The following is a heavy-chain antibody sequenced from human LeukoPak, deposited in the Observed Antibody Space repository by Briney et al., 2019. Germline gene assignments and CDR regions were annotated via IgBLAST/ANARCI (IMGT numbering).Heavy chain of an antibody. J-gene: IGHJ4*02. CDR2: INWNGGST. CDR3: ARDPPIYCSGGSCYSDY. Sequence: GGSLGLSCAASGFTFDDYGMSWVRQAPGKGLEWVSGINWNGGSTGYADSVKGRFTISRDNAKNSLYLQMNSLRAEDTALYYCARDPPIYCSGGSCYSDYWGQGTLVTVSS. CDR1: GFTFDDYG. V-gene: IGHV3-20*04. D-gene: IGHD2-15*01.